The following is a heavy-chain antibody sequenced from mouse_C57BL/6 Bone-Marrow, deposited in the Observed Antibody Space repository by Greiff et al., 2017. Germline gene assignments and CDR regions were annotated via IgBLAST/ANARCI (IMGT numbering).Heavy chain of an antibody. D-gene: IGHD4-1*01. V-gene: IGHV5-17*01. Sequence: EVKLMESGGGLVKPGGSLKLSCAASGFTFSDYGMHWVRQAPEKGLEWVAYISSGSSAIYYADTVKGRFTICRDNAKNTLFLQMTSLRSEDTAMYYCAGLGPPMDDWGQGTSVTVSS. J-gene: IGHJ4*01. CDR2: ISSGSSAI. CDR1: GFTFSDYG. CDR3: AGLGPPMDD.